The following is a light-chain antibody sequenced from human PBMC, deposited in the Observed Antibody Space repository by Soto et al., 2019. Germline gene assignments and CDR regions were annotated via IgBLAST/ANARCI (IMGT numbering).Light chain of an antibody. Sequence: QSALTQPPSVSGAPGQTVTISCTGSSSNIGAGYDVHWYQQLPGTAPKLLIYGNSNRPSGVPDRFSGSKSGTSASLAITGLQAEDEADYYCQSYDSSLSGSWVFGGGTKLTVL. CDR1: SSNIGAGYD. CDR2: GNS. CDR3: QSYDSSLSGSWV. V-gene: IGLV1-40*01. J-gene: IGLJ3*02.